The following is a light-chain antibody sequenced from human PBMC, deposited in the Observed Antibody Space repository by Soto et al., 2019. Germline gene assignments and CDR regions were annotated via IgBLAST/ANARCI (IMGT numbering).Light chain of an antibody. Sequence: QSVLTQPPSASGTPGQRVTISCSGSSPNIGSGTVNWYQQLPGTAPKLLIYNNDQWASGVPDRFSGSKSGTSASLAISGLQSEDEADYYCASWDVSLNGLYVFGTGTKLTVL. CDR1: SPNIGSGT. CDR2: NND. V-gene: IGLV1-44*01. J-gene: IGLJ1*01. CDR3: ASWDVSLNGLYV.